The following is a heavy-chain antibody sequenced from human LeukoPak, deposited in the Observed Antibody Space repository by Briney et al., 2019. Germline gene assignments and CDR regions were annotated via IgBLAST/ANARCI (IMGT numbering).Heavy chain of an antibody. Sequence: GRSLRLSCAASGFTFSSYGMHWVRQAPGKGLEWVAVISYDGSNKYYADSVKGRFTISRDNSKNTLYLQMNSLRAEDTAVYYCARDAPAGDSGRGFDYWGQGTLVTVSS. CDR1: GFTFSSYG. D-gene: IGHD2-2*01. V-gene: IGHV3-30*03. CDR3: ARDAPAGDSGRGFDY. CDR2: ISYDGSNK. J-gene: IGHJ4*02.